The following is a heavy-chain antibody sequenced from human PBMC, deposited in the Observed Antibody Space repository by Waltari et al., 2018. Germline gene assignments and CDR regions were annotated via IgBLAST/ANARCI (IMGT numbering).Heavy chain of an antibody. CDR1: GGSISSSDSF. D-gene: IGHD3-10*01. Sequence: QLQLQESGPGLVEPSETLSLSFTVSGGSISSSDSFWGRIRPSPGRGLEWIGNIHYRGDTHYNPSLNSRVTMSLDKTKNQFSLKLYSVTAADTAVYYCASSLAPIGSGDFQHWGQGTLVTVSS. CDR2: IHYRGDT. V-gene: IGHV4-39*07. J-gene: IGHJ1*01. CDR3: ASSLAPIGSGDFQH.